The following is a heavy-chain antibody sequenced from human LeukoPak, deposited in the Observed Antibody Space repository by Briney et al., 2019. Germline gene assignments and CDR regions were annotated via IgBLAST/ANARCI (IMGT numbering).Heavy chain of an antibody. CDR3: LREVDWKYAFDY. CDR2: IRPDGSDI. J-gene: IGHJ4*02. Sequence: GGCLRLSCAASGFSFSTFVMHWVREALGKGLGWVAVIRPDGSDISYVDPVKGGFTFSGDNSNNMLYLQLSSLKARATALYYCLREVDWKYAFDYWGRGTLVTVSS. CDR1: GFSFSTFV. D-gene: IGHD1-7*01. V-gene: IGHV3-33*01.